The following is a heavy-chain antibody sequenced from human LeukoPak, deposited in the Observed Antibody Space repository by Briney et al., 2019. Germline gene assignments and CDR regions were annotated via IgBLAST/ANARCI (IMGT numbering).Heavy chain of an antibody. CDR2: IIPILGIA. J-gene: IGHJ6*02. D-gene: IGHD3-9*01. V-gene: IGHV1-69*04. CDR3: ASRYFDWSPSYGMDV. Sequence: SVKVSCKASGGTFSSYAISWVRRAPGQGLEWMGRIIPILGIANYAQKFQGRVTITADKSTSTAYMELSSLRSEDTAVYYCASRYFDWSPSYGMDVWGQGTTVTVSS. CDR1: GGTFSSYA.